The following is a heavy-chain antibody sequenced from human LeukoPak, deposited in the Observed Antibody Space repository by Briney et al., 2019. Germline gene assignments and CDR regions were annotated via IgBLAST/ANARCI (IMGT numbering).Heavy chain of an antibody. D-gene: IGHD5-12*01. CDR2: IYYTGST. CDR3: ASLYGGYPY. CDR1: GGSISGSNYF. J-gene: IGHJ4*02. Sequence: SETLSLTCTVSGGSISGSNYFWGWIRQPPGKGLELIGSIYYTGSTYYNPSLKSRVTISVDTSKNQLFLKLNSVTAADTAMFYCASLYGGYPYWGQGTLVTVSS. V-gene: IGHV4-39*01.